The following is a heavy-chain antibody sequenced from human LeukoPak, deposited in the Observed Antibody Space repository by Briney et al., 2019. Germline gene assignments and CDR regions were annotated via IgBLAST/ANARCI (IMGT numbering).Heavy chain of an antibody. CDR3: ASFYETN. Sequence: GGSLRLSCAASGFIFSNYWMHWVRQAPGKGLVWVSHINSDGSTTSYADSVKGRFTIPRDNAKNTVYLQMNSLRVEDTAVYYCASFYETNWGQGTLVTVSS. J-gene: IGHJ4*02. V-gene: IGHV3-74*01. CDR1: GFIFSNYW. CDR2: INSDGSTT. D-gene: IGHD2/OR15-2a*01.